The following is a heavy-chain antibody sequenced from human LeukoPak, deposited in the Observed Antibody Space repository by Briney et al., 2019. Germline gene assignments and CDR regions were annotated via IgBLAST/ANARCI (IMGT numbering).Heavy chain of an antibody. D-gene: IGHD2-21*01. CDR1: GFTFSSYA. V-gene: IGHV3-30-3*01. J-gene: IGHJ3*02. CDR3: ARVGDRGAFDI. Sequence: GRSLRLSCAASGFTFSSYAMHWVRQAPGKGLEWVAVISYDGSNKYYADSVKGRFTISRDNSKNTLYLQMNSLRAEDTAVYYCARVGDRGAFDIWGQGTMVTVSS. CDR2: ISYDGSNK.